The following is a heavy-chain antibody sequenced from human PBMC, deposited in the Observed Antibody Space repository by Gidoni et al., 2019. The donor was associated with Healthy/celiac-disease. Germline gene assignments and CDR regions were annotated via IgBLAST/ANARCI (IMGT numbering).Heavy chain of an antibody. Sequence: EVQLVESGGGLVKPGGCLRLYCAGSGCAFRSYRMHWVRQSPGKGLVWVSSISSSSSSISYADSVKGRFTISRDNAKNSLYLQMNSLRAEVTAVYYCARSYSSGWKMGYWGQGTLVTVAP. CDR2: ISSSSSSI. CDR3: ARSYSSGWKMGY. D-gene: IGHD6-19*01. CDR1: GCAFRSYR. V-gene: IGHV3-21*01. J-gene: IGHJ4*02.